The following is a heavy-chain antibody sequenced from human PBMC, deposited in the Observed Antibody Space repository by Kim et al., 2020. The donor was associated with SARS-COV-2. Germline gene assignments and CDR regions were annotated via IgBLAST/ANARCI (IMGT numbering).Heavy chain of an antibody. D-gene: IGHD6-13*01. CDR1: GFTFSSYG. Sequence: GESLRLSCAASGFTFSSYGMHWVRQAPGKGLEWVAVIWYDGSNKYYADSVKGRFTISRDNSKNTLYLQMNSLRAEDTAVYYCARDSSPEGAFDYWGQGTLVTVSS. J-gene: IGHJ4*02. V-gene: IGHV3-33*08. CDR3: ARDSSPEGAFDY. CDR2: IWYDGSNK.